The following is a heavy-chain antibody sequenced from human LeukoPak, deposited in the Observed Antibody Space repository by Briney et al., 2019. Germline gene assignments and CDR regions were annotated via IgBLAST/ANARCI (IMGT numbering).Heavy chain of an antibody. D-gene: IGHD3-22*01. V-gene: IGHV3-23*01. Sequence: GGSLRLSCAASGFTFSSYAMTWVRQPPGKGLEGVSSITGSTGSTYYADSVKGRFTISRDNSKNTLYLQMNSLRAEDTAVYYCARSRDSSGYYFFYWGQGTLVTVSS. CDR2: ITGSTGST. J-gene: IGHJ4*02. CDR3: ARSRDSSGYYFFY. CDR1: GFTFSSYA.